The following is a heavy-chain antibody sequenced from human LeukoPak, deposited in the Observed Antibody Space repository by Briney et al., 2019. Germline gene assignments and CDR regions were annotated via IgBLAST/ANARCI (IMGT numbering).Heavy chain of an antibody. Sequence: GSLRLSCAASGFTFNSYSINWVRQPPGKGLEWIGYIYYSGSTNYNPSLKSRVTISVDTSKNQFSLKLSSVTAADTAVYYCARDPGQGRLGWFDPWGQGTLVTVSS. J-gene: IGHJ5*02. CDR1: GFTFNSYS. D-gene: IGHD3-10*01. CDR3: ARDPGQGRLGWFDP. CDR2: IYYSGST. V-gene: IGHV4-59*01.